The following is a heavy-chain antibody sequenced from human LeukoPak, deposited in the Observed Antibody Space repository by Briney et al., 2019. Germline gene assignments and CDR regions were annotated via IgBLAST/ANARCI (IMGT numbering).Heavy chain of an antibody. CDR2: IKQDGSEK. D-gene: IGHD2-2*01. CDR1: GYTFSSYW. V-gene: IGHV3-7*01. CDR3: AKIFDCSSTSCFDVYYYYYMDV. J-gene: IGHJ6*03. Sequence: GVSLRLSCAASGYTFSSYWMSWVRQAPGKGLEWVANIKQDGSEKYYLDSVKGRFTISRDNAKNSLYLQMNSLRAEDTAVYYCAKIFDCSSTSCFDVYYYYYMDVWGKGTTVTISS.